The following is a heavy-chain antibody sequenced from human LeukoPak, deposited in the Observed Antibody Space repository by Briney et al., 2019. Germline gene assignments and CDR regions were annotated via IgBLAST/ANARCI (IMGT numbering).Heavy chain of an antibody. D-gene: IGHD3-10*01. J-gene: IGHJ4*02. CDR3: TRDHGWLSYY. Sequence: SLTLSCTASGVTLSDFSRSWFRQAPGKGLEWIGFIRKKADGATGDYAASVKGRFTISRDDSKNIAFLQMNSLKTEDTALYYCTRDHGWLSYYWGQGTLVTVSS. V-gene: IGHV3-49*03. CDR2: IRKKADGATG. CDR1: GVTLSDFS.